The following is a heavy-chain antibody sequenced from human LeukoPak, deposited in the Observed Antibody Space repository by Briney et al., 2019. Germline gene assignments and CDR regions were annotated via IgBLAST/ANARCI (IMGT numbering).Heavy chain of an antibody. CDR3: AKGGTMVRGVNPLGDYGMDV. J-gene: IGHJ6*02. CDR1: GYTFGSYD. V-gene: IGHV1-8*01. D-gene: IGHD3-10*01. CDR2: MNPNSGNT. Sequence: ASVKVSCKDSGYTFGSYDINWVRQATGQGLEWMGWMNPNSGNTGYAQKFQDRVTMTRDTSISTAYMELRSLRSEDTAVYYCAKGGTMVRGVNPLGDYGMDVWGRGTTVTVSS.